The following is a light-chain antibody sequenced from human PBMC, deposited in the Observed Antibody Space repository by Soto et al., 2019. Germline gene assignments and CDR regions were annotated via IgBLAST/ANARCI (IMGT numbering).Light chain of an antibody. CDR1: QSISSW. CDR2: DAS. Sequence: DIQMTQSPSTLSASVGDRVTITCRDSQSISSWLAWYQQKPGKAPKLLIYDASSLESGVPSRFSGSGSGTEFTLTISSLQPDDFATYYCQQYNGYWTFGQGTKVEIK. CDR3: QQYNGYWT. J-gene: IGKJ1*01. V-gene: IGKV1-5*01.